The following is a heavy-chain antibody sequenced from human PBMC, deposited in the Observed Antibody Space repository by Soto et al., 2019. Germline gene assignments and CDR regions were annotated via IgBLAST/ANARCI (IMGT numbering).Heavy chain of an antibody. J-gene: IGHJ5*02. Sequence: GGSLRLSCAASGFTFSGYWMYWVRQSPGKGLVWVSRIDGDGTSTGYADSVKGRFTISRDNAKNTLYLQMNSLRAEDTAVYYCARDPRNLGLDPWGLGTLVTVAS. V-gene: IGHV3-74*01. CDR2: IDGDGTST. CDR1: GFTFSGYW. CDR3: ARDPRNLGLDP. D-gene: IGHD4-4*01.